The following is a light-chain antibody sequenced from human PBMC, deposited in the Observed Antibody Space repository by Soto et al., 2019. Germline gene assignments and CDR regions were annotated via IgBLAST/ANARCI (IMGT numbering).Light chain of an antibody. CDR2: ETS. J-gene: IGLJ2*01. CDR1: TGAVTSGHF. V-gene: IGLV7-46*01. Sequence: QAVVTQEPSLTVSPGGTVTLTCGSSTGAVTSGHFPYWFQQKPGQAPRTLIYETSNRHSWTPARFSGSLLVGKAALTLSGAQPEDEADYYCLFSYGGPRVFGGGTQLTVL. CDR3: LFSYGGPRV.